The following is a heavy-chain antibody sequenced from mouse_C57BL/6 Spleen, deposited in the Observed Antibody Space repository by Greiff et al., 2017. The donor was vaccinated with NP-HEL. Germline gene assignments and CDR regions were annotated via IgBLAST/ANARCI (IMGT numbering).Heavy chain of an antibody. Sequence: EVKLQESGPGLVKPSQSLSLTCSVTGYSITSGYYWNWIRQFPGNKLEWMGYISYDGSNNYNPSLKNRISITRDTSKNQFFLKLNSVTTEDTATYYCARDYDGYPFAYWGQGTLVTVSA. CDR2: ISYDGSN. D-gene: IGHD2-3*01. CDR1: GYSITSGYY. J-gene: IGHJ3*01. CDR3: ARDYDGYPFAY. V-gene: IGHV3-6*01.